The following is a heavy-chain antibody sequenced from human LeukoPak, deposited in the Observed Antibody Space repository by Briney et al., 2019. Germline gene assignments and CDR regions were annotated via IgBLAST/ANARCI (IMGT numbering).Heavy chain of an antibody. J-gene: IGHJ3*02. V-gene: IGHV3-21*01. Sequence: GGSLRLSCAASGFTFSSYTMNWVRQAPGKGLEWVSSISPTSNYIYYADSLKGRFTISRDNAKNSLYLQMNSLRAEDMAVYYCAGPLGIAFDIWGQGTMVTVSS. CDR3: AGPLGIAFDI. CDR1: GFTFSSYT. CDR2: ISPTSNYI. D-gene: IGHD7-27*01.